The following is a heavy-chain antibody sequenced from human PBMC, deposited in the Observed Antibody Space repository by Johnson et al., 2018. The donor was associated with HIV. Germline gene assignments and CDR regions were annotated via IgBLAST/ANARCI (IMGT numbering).Heavy chain of an antibody. CDR1: GFTFSNYW. Sequence: VQLVESGGGLVQPGGSLRLSCAASGFTFSNYWMEWVRQAPGKGLVWVSRIKTDGSSTSYADSVKGRFTISRDNSKNTLYLQMNSLRAEDTAVYYCAKGLAAFFAFDIWGQGTMVTVSS. V-gene: IGHV3-74*02. CDR3: AKGLAAFFAFDI. CDR2: IKTDGSST. J-gene: IGHJ3*02. D-gene: IGHD3-3*01.